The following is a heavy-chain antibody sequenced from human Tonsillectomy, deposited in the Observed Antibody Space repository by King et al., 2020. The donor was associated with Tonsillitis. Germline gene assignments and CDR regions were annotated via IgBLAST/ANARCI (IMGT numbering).Heavy chain of an antibody. V-gene: IGHV5-51*01. CDR3: VTPGYDSSGYHSDY. D-gene: IGHD3-22*01. CDR1: GYSFTRYW. J-gene: IGHJ4*02. CDR2: IYPGDSDT. Sequence: VQLVESGAEVKKPGESLKISCKGSGYSFTRYWIAWVRQMPGKSLEWMGIIYPGDSDTRYSPSVQGQVTISADKSISTAYLQWSSLKASDTAMYYCVTPGYDSSGYHSDYWGQGTLVTVSS.